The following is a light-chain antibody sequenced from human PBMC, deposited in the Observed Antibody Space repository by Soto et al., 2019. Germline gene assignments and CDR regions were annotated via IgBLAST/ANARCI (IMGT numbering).Light chain of an antibody. CDR1: ISDIGVYNY. Sequence: LTQPASVSGSPGQSITFSCTGTISDIGVYNYVSWYQQHPGKAPKLMIYEVNNRPSGVSNRFSGSKSGNTASLTISGLQAEDEADYYCRSYTTSNTYVFGTGTKVTVL. CDR2: EVN. J-gene: IGLJ1*01. V-gene: IGLV2-14*01. CDR3: RSYTTSNTYV.